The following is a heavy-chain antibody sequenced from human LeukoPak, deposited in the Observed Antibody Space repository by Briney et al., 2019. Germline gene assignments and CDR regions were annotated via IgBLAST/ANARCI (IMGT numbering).Heavy chain of an antibody. D-gene: IGHD5-18*01. V-gene: IGHV1-2*02. CDR1: GHTFTGYY. Sequence: GASVKVSCKASGHTFTGYYMHWVRQAAGQGLEWMGWINPNSGGTNYAQKFQGRVTMTRDTSISTAYMELSRLRSDDTAVYYCARGAGIQLWLLGRLSEYFQHWGQGTLVTVSS. CDR3: ARGAGIQLWLLGRLSEYFQH. CDR2: INPNSGGT. J-gene: IGHJ1*01.